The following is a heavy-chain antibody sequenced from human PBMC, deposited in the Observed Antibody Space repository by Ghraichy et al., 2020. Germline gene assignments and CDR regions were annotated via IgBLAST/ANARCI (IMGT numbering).Heavy chain of an antibody. CDR1: GFTFDDYA. CDR2: ISGDGGST. J-gene: IGHJ3*02. CDR3: AKAIGGAATVSDAFVI. Sequence: GGSLRLSCAASGFTFDDYAMHWVRQAPGKGLEWVSLISGDGGSTYYADSVKGRFTISRDNSKNSLYLQMNSLRTEDTALYYCAKAIGGAATVSDAFVIWGQGTMVTVSS. V-gene: IGHV3-43*02. D-gene: IGHD2-15*01.